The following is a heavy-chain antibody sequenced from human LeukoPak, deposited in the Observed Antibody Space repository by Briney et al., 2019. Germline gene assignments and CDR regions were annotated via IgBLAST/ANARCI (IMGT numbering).Heavy chain of an antibody. Sequence: ASVKVSCKASGYTFTGYYMHWVRQAPGQGLEWMGRINPNSGGTNYAQKFQGRVTMTRDTSISTAYMELSRLRSDDTAVYYCATTSHYYDSSGSYAFDIWGQGTMVTASS. CDR1: GYTFTGYY. V-gene: IGHV1-2*06. D-gene: IGHD3-22*01. CDR3: ATTSHYYDSSGSYAFDI. CDR2: INPNSGGT. J-gene: IGHJ3*02.